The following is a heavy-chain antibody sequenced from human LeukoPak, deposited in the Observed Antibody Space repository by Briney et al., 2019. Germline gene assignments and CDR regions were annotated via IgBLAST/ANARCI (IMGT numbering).Heavy chain of an antibody. J-gene: IGHJ4*02. CDR1: AFTFSNAW. CDR3: TTPGAYYYDSSGYYYVGRY. D-gene: IGHD3-22*01. CDR2: IKSKTDGGTT. Sequence: GWALRLSCAASAFTFSNAWLRLVRKAPGMGLEWVGRIKSKTDGGTTDYAAPVKGRFTISRDDSKNTLYLQMNSLKSEDTAVYYCTTPGAYYYDSSGYYYVGRYWGQGTLVTVSS. V-gene: IGHV3-15*01.